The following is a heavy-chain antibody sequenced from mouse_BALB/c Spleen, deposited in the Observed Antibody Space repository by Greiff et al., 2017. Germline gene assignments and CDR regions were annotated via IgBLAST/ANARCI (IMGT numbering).Heavy chain of an antibody. CDR1: GYTFTSYW. J-gene: IGHJ4*01. D-gene: IGHD2-12*01. CDR2: IYPGDGDT. Sequence: QLKESGAELARPGASVKLSCKASGYTFTSYWMQWVKQRPGQGLEWIGAIYPGDGDTRYTQKFKGKATLTADKSSSTAYMKLRSLTSEDSAVYYCARENYYSAMDYWGQGTSGTVSS. CDR3: ARENYYSAMDY. V-gene: IGHV1-87*01.